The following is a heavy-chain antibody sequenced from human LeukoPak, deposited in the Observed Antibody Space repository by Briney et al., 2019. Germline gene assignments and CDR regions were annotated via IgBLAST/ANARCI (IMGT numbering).Heavy chain of an antibody. J-gene: IGHJ6*03. Sequence: ASVKVSCKASGYTFTSYYMHWVRQAPGQGLEWMGIINPSGGSTSYAQKFQGRVTMTRDMSTSTVYMELSSLRSEDTAVYYCARGHPPHYCGSGSYYRFFYMDVWGKGTTVTISS. D-gene: IGHD3-10*01. CDR2: INPSGGST. V-gene: IGHV1-46*01. CDR3: ARGHPPHYCGSGSYYRFFYMDV. CDR1: GYTFTSYY.